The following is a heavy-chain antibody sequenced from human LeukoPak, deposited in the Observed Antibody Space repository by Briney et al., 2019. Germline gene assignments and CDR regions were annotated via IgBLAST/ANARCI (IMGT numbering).Heavy chain of an antibody. D-gene: IGHD2-2*01. CDR1: GFTFSSYG. V-gene: IGHV3-33*01. CDR3: ARDPVVYCSSTSCYGTFDNYYGMDV. J-gene: IGHJ6*02. Sequence: GGSLRLSCTASGFTFSSYGMHWVRQAPGEGLEWVAVIWYDGSNKYYADSVKGRFTISRDNSKNTLYLQMNSLRAEDTAVYYCARDPVVYCSSTSCYGTFDNYYGMDVWGQGTTVTVSS. CDR2: IWYDGSNK.